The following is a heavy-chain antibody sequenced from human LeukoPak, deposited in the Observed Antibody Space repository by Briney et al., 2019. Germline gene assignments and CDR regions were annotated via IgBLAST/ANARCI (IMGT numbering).Heavy chain of an antibody. J-gene: IGHJ4*02. Sequence: PGRSLRLSCAASGFTFDDYAMHWVRQAPGKGLEWVSGISWNSGSIGYADSVKGRFTISRDNAKNSLYPQMNSLRAEDTALYYCAKDSVAYYGSGSYGYYFDYWGQGTLVTVSS. CDR1: GFTFDDYA. CDR3: AKDSVAYYGSGSYGYYFDY. V-gene: IGHV3-9*01. CDR2: ISWNSGSI. D-gene: IGHD3-10*01.